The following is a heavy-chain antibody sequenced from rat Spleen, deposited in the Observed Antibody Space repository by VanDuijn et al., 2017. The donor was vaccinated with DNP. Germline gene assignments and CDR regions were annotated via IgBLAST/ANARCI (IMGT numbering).Heavy chain of an antibody. J-gene: IGHJ3*01. Sequence: QVQLQQSGGELAKPGSSVKISCKASGYTFTDYYICWIKQTTGQDLEYIGYINTGSGGTNYNEKFKGKATLTVDKSSSTAFMQHSSLTPDDSAVYYCARDYSNYGFAYWGQGTLVTVSS. CDR1: GYTFTDYY. CDR2: INTGSGGT. V-gene: IGHV1-43*01. CDR3: ARDYSNYGFAY. D-gene: IGHD1-2*01.